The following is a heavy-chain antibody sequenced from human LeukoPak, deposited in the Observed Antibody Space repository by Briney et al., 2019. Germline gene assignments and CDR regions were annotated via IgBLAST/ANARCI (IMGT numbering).Heavy chain of an antibody. V-gene: IGHV4-39*01. J-gene: IGHJ4*02. D-gene: IGHD3-10*01. CDR3: ARPYMVRGVTMIDY. CDR2: IYYSGST. CDR1: GGSISSSSYY. Sequence: SETLSLTSTVSGGSISSSSYYWGWIRQPPGKGLEWIGSIYYSGSTYYNPSLKSPVTISVDTSKNQFSLKLSSVTAADTAVYYCARPYMVRGVTMIDYWGQGTLVTVSS.